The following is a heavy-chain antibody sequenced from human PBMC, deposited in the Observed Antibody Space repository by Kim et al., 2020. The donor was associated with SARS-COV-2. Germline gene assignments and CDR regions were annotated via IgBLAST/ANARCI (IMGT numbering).Heavy chain of an antibody. J-gene: IGHJ5*01. CDR1: GYTFAHFW. Sequence: GESLKISCKGSGYTFAHFWIGWVRQMPGKGLEWMGVIYPDDSQTRYSPSFQGQVTISADKSISTAYLQWSSLKASDSAMYYCARISSSTVPDWFDSWGQGTLVTVSS. CDR2: IYPDDSQT. CDR3: ARISSSTVPDWFDS. V-gene: IGHV5-51*01. D-gene: IGHD6-6*01.